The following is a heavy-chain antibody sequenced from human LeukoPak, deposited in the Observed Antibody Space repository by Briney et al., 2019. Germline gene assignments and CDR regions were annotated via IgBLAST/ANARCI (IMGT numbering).Heavy chain of an antibody. CDR1: GGSISSGGYY. CDR3: ARIYDSSGYYPLDY. CDR2: IYYSGST. Sequence: SETLSLTCTVSGGSISSGGYYWSWIRQHPGKGLEWIGYIYYSGSTYYNPSLKSRVTISVDTSENQFSLKLSSVTAADTAVYYCARIYDSSGYYPLDYWGQGTLVTVSS. V-gene: IGHV4-31*03. D-gene: IGHD3-22*01. J-gene: IGHJ4*02.